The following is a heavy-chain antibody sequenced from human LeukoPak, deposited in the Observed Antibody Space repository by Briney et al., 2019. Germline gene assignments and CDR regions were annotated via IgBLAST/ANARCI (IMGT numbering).Heavy chain of an antibody. CDR1: GFTFNSFS. CDR3: ARDLRRSAEYIQH. J-gene: IGHJ1*01. V-gene: IGHV3-30*04. Sequence: GGSLRLSCAASGFTFNSFSMHWVRQAPGKGLEWVAATSYDGRRNFHADSVKGRFTISRDNSKNALYLQMNSLRPEDTAVYYCARDLRRSAEYIQHWGQGILVTVSS. CDR2: TSYDGRRN.